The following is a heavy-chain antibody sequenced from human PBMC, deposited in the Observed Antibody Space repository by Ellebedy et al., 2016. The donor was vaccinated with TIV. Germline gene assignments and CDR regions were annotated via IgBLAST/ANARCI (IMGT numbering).Heavy chain of an antibody. V-gene: IGHV3-21*01. Sequence: GESLKISCAASGFTFSSYSMNWVRQAPGKGLEWVSSISSSSSYIYYADSVNGRFTISRDNAKNSLYLQMNSLRAEDTAVHYCARDHLGTAIPYDYWGQGTLVTVSS. CDR1: GFTFSSYS. CDR3: ARDHLGTAIPYDY. J-gene: IGHJ4*02. CDR2: ISSSSSYI. D-gene: IGHD2-21*02.